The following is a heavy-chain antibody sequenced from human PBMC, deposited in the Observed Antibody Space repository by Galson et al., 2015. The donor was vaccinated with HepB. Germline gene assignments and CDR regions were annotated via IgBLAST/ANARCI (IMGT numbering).Heavy chain of an antibody. J-gene: IGHJ6*02. D-gene: IGHD3-16*01. CDR3: ARGPRLWADRYHYGMDV. Sequence: LRLSCAASGFTFTDRYMDWVRQAPGKGLEWVGRIRDKANSYTTQYAASAKGRFTIPRDDSKNSLYLQMNSLKTEDTAVYYCARGPRLWADRYHYGMDVWGQGTTVTVS. CDR2: IRDKANSYTT. V-gene: IGHV3-72*01. CDR1: GFTFTDRY.